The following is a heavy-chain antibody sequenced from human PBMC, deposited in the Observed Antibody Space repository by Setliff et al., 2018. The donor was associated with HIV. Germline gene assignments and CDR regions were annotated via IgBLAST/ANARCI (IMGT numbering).Heavy chain of an antibody. CDR2: INYRGNT. J-gene: IGHJ6*03. CDR3: ASLNGSESPYIYYYYMDV. CDR1: GGSISTSRYY. V-gene: IGHV4-39*01. D-gene: IGHD3-10*01. Sequence: SETLSLTCTVSGGSISTSRYYWGWIRQPPGKGPEWIGSINYRGNTYYSPSLTSRAAIFVDTSKNQISLKLSSVTAADTAVYYCASLNGSESPYIYYYYMDVWGKGTTVTVSS.